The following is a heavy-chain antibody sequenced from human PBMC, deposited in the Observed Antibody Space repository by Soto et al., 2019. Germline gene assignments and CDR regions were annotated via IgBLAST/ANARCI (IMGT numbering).Heavy chain of an antibody. CDR1: GGSFSGYY. D-gene: IGHD6-13*01. CDR2: INHSGST. Sequence: PSETLSLTCAVYGGSFSGYYWSWIRQPPGKGLEWIGEINHSGSTNYNPSLKSRVTISVGTSKNQFSLKLSSVTAADTAVYYCAVPHSSSWYRDYYYYGMDVWGQGTTVTVSS. J-gene: IGHJ6*02. V-gene: IGHV4-34*01. CDR3: AVPHSSSWYRDYYYYGMDV.